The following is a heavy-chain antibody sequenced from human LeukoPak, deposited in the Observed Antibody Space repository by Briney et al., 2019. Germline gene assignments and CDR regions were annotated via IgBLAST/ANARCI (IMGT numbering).Heavy chain of an antibody. CDR2: IYTSGST. J-gene: IGHJ6*03. Sequence: PSETLSLTCTVSGASISSHYWSWIRQPPGKRLEWVGYIYTSGSTNYNPSLKSRVTISVDTSKNQLSLKLSSVTAADTAVYYCARHGYSGYGALLYHHQYMDVWGKGTTVTVSS. V-gene: IGHV4-4*09. CDR1: GASISSHY. D-gene: IGHD5-12*01. CDR3: ARHGYSGYGALLYHHQYMDV.